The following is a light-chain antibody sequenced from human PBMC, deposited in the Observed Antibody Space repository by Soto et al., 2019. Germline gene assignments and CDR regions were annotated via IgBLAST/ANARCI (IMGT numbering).Light chain of an antibody. V-gene: IGKV3-20*01. J-gene: IGKJ2*01. CDR1: QIVSTTY. CDR2: GSS. CDR3: QQYGTSPMHT. Sequence: EIVLTQSPGTLSVSPGERATLSCRASQIVSTTYLAWYQQKPGHAPRLLIYGSSSRAPGIPDRFSGSGSVKDFTLTISRLEPEDFAVYYCQQYGTSPMHTFGQGTKLEIK.